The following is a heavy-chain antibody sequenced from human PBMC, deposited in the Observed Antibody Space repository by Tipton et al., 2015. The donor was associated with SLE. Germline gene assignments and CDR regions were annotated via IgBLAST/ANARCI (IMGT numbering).Heavy chain of an antibody. D-gene: IGHD4-23*01. CDR1: GGSVCSSNW. CDR2: IYHSGST. Sequence: TLSLTCAVSGGSVCSSNWWSWVRQPPGKGLEWIGEIYHSGSTNYNPSLKSRVTISVDKSKNQFSLKLSSVTAADTAVYYCASLDLRWYFDYWGQGTLVTVSS. V-gene: IGHV4-4*02. CDR3: ASLDLRWYFDY. J-gene: IGHJ4*01.